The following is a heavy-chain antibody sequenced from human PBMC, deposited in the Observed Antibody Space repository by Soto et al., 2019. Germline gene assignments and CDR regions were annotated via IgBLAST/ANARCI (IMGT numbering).Heavy chain of an antibody. V-gene: IGHV4-39*01. CDR3: ASGEDILTGYSPYGMDV. J-gene: IGHJ6*02. CDR1: GGSISSSSYY. D-gene: IGHD3-9*01. Sequence: SETLSLTCTVSGGSISSSSYYWGWIRQPPGKGLEWIGSIYYSGSTYYNPSLKSRVTISVDTSKNQFSLKLSSVTAADTAVYYCASGEDILTGYSPYGMDVWGQGTTVTVSS. CDR2: IYYSGST.